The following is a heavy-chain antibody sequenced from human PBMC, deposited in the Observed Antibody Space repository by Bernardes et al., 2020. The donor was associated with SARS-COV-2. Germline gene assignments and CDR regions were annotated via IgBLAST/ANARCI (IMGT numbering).Heavy chain of an antibody. Sequence: GSLRLSFSASGFPFGSYAISWVRPAPGKGLAWVSGISCSGDTTYYPGSVKGRFTISRDISKNTVYLQMNSLRAGDTAIYYCAKDYCDSDCDFFAYWGQGPLVTVSS. D-gene: IGHD2-21*02. J-gene: IGHJ4*02. CDR2: ISCSGDTT. CDR3: AKDYCDSDCDFFAY. CDR1: GFPFGSYA. V-gene: IGHV3-23*01.